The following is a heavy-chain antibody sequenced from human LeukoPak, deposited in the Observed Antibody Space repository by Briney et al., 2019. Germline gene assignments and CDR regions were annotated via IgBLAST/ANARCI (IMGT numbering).Heavy chain of an antibody. V-gene: IGHV1-2*02. J-gene: IGHJ4*02. Sequence: ASVKVSCKASGYTFTGYYMHWVRQASGQGLEWMGWINPNSGGTNYAQKFQGRVTMTRDTSISTAYMELSRLRSDDTAVYYCARVGLGYCSGGSCYENDYWGQGTLVTVSS. D-gene: IGHD2-15*01. CDR1: GYTFTGYY. CDR3: ARVGLGYCSGGSCYENDY. CDR2: INPNSGGT.